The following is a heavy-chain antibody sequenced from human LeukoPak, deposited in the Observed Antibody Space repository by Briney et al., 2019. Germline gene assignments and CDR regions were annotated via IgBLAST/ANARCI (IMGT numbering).Heavy chain of an antibody. J-gene: IGHJ4*02. CDR2: SNGDGSGK. Sequence: PGGSLRFSCAASGFTFSTYWMHWVRQAPGKGLVWVSRSNGDGSGKFFADSVKGRFTVSRGNAKNTLFLQMNSLRADDTAVYYCVREVYSATWYSLDFWGQGTLATVSS. CDR3: VREVYSATWYSLDF. CDR1: GFTFSTYW. D-gene: IGHD6-13*01. V-gene: IGHV3-74*01.